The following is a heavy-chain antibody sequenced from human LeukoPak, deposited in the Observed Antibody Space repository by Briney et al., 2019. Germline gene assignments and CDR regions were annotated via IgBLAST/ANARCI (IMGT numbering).Heavy chain of an antibody. V-gene: IGHV4-59*01. CDR3: ARDRRESSRAYDAFDI. J-gene: IGHJ3*02. CDR2: IYYTGAT. CDR1: GGSISSYY. Sequence: SETLSLTCSVSGGSISSYYWSWIRQPPGKGLEWIGNIYYTGATNYNPSLESRVTISIDRSKRQLSLELRSVTAADTAVYYCARDRRESSRAYDAFDIWGQGTMVTVSP. D-gene: IGHD2-2*01.